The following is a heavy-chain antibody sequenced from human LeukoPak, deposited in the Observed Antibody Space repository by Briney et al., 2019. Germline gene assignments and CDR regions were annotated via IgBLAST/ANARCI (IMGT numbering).Heavy chain of an antibody. CDR2: IYHSGST. CDR1: GGSISSGGYS. V-gene: IGHV4-30-2*01. Sequence: TLSLTCAVSGGSISSGGYSWSWIRQPPGKGLEWIGYIYHSGSTYYNPSLKSRVTISVDRSKNQFSLKLSSVTAADTAVYYCARGRGYCSGGSCYSLEKYGMDVWGQGTTVTVSS. D-gene: IGHD2-15*01. J-gene: IGHJ6*02. CDR3: ARGRGYCSGGSCYSLEKYGMDV.